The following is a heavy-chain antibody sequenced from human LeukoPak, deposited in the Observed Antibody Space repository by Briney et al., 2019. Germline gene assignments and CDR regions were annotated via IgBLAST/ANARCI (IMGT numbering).Heavy chain of an antibody. CDR1: GFTFGDYA. Sequence: GGSLRLSCTASGFTFGDYAMSWFRQAPGKGLEWVGFIRSKAYGGTTEYAASVKGRFTISRDDSKSIAYLQMNSLKTEDTAVYYCTREGSSFGDAFDIWGQGTMVTVSS. V-gene: IGHV3-49*03. D-gene: IGHD6-13*01. CDR2: IRSKAYGGTT. J-gene: IGHJ3*02. CDR3: TREGSSFGDAFDI.